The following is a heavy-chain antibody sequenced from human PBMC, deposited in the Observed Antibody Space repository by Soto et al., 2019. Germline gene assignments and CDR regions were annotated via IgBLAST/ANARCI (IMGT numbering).Heavy chain of an antibody. D-gene: IGHD3-10*01. CDR1: GGSFSGYY. V-gene: IGHV4-34*01. J-gene: IGHJ5*02. CDR3: ARTSRMVRGVIMYNWFDP. CDR2: INHSGST. Sequence: SETLSLTCAVYGGSFSGYYWSWIRQPPGKGLEWIGEINHSGSTNYNPSLKSRVTISVDTSKNQFSLKLSSVTAADTAVYYCARTSRMVRGVIMYNWFDPWGQGTLVTVSS.